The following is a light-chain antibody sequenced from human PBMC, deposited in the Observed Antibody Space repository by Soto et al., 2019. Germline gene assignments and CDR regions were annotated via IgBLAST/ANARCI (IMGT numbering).Light chain of an antibody. V-gene: IGKV1-33*01. CDR2: DAS. J-gene: IGKJ5*01. CDR3: QQYDNLLIT. CDR1: QDISNY. Sequence: IQLTQSPSSLSAPVGDRVTITCPASQDISNYLNWYQQKPGKAPKLLIYDASNLETGVPSRFSGSGSGTDFTFTISSLQPEDIATYYCQQYDNLLITFGQGTRLEI.